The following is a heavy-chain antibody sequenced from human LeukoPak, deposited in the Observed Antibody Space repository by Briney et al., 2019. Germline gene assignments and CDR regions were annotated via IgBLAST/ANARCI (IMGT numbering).Heavy chain of an antibody. CDR1: GYSFTSYW. Sequence: GESLKISCKGSGYSFTSYWIGWVRQMPGKGLEWMGIIYPGDSDTRYSPSFQGQVTISADKSIGTAYLQWSSLKASDTAMYYCARVGADYDILTGYDYWGQGTLVTVSS. D-gene: IGHD3-9*01. J-gene: IGHJ4*02. V-gene: IGHV5-51*01. CDR3: ARVGADYDILTGYDY. CDR2: IYPGDSDT.